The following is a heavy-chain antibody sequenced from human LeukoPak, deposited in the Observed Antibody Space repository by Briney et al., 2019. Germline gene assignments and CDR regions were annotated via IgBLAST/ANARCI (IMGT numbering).Heavy chain of an antibody. CDR2: MNPNSGNT. Sequence: GASVKVSCKASGYTFTSYDINWVRQATGQGLEWMGWMNPNSGNTGYAQKFQGRVTITRNTSISTAYMELSSLRSEDTAVYYCARDPEGPYYDYVWGSYPRGGYFDYWGQGTLVTVSS. D-gene: IGHD3-16*02. CDR1: GYTFTSYD. J-gene: IGHJ4*02. CDR3: ARDPEGPYYDYVWGSYPRGGYFDY. V-gene: IGHV1-8*03.